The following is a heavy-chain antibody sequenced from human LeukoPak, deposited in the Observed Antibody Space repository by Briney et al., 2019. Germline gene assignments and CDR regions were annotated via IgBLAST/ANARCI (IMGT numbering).Heavy chain of an antibody. V-gene: IGHV3-30*02. D-gene: IGHD2-2*01. CDR2: IRYDGSNK. Sequence: GESLKISCKGSGYSFTSYWIGWVRQMPGKGLEWVAFIRYDGSNKYYADSVKGRFTISRDNSKNTLYLQMNSLRAEDTAVYYCAKDLQGYCSSTSCYDLDYWGQGTLVTVSS. CDR1: GYSFTSYW. J-gene: IGHJ4*02. CDR3: AKDLQGYCSSTSCYDLDY.